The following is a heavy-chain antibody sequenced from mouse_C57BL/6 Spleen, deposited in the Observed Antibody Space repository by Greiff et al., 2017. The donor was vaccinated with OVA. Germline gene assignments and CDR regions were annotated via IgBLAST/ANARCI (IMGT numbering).Heavy chain of an antibody. CDR2: IRLKSDNYAT. V-gene: IGHV6-3*01. J-gene: IGHJ3*01. D-gene: IGHD1-1*01. CDR1: GFTFSNYW. Sequence: EVQLQQSGGGLVQPGGSMKLSCVASGFTFSNYWMNWVRQSPEKGLEWVAKIRLKSDNYATHYAESVKGRFTISRDDSKSSVYLQMNNLRAEDTGIYYCTGAFYYGSSPFAYWGQGTLVTVSA. CDR3: TGAFYYGSSPFAY.